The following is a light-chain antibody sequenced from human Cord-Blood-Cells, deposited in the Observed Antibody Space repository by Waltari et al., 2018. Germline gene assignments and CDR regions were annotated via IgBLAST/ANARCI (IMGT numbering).Light chain of an antibody. CDR1: QSISSG. Sequence: DIQMTQSHSTLSASVGDRVTITCRASQSISSGLAWYQQKPGKAPKHLIYKASSLESGVPSRVSGSGSGTEFTLTISSLQPDDFATYYCQQYNSYSQTFGQGTKVEIK. V-gene: IGKV1-5*03. CDR2: KAS. J-gene: IGKJ1*01. CDR3: QQYNSYSQT.